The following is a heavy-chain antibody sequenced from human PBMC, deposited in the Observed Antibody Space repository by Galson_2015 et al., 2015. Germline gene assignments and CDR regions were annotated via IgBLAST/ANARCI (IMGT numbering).Heavy chain of an antibody. J-gene: IGHJ3*02. CDR3: ARDSDYGDYGGAFEI. V-gene: IGHV3-30*01. D-gene: IGHD4-17*01. CDR2: ISYDGSNK. CDR1: GFTFSSYA. Sequence: SLRLSCAASGFTFSSYAMHWVRQAPGKGLEWVAVISYDGSNKYYADSVKGRFTISRDNSKNTLYLQMNSLRAEDTAVYYCARDSDYGDYGGAFEIWGQGTMVTVSS.